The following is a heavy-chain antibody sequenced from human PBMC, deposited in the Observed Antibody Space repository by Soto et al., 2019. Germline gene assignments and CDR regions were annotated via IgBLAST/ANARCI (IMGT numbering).Heavy chain of an antibody. CDR3: AREYYYTMDV. CDR1: GFTFRDYY. V-gene: IGHV3-11*05. Sequence: QVQLVESGGGLVRPGGSLRLSCEASGFTFRDYYMTWFRQAPGKGLEWLSYTDSSTKYTNYADSVKGRFTISRDNAKNSLYLHMNSLRADDTAVYYCAREYYYTMDVWGQGTMVTVSS. J-gene: IGHJ6*02. CDR2: TDSSTKYT.